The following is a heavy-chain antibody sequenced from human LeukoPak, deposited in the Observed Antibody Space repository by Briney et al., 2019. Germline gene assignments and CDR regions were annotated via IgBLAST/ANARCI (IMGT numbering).Heavy chain of an antibody. J-gene: IGHJ3*02. Sequence: GGSLRLSCAASGFTFSSYAMSWVRQAPGKGLEWVSAISGSGGSTYYADSVKGRFTISRDNSKNTLYLQMNSLRAEDTAVYYCAKMNRGYDSWSGYSDAFDIWGQGTMVTVSS. V-gene: IGHV3-23*01. CDR1: GFTFSSYA. CDR3: AKMNRGYDSWSGYSDAFDI. CDR2: ISGSGGST. D-gene: IGHD3-3*01.